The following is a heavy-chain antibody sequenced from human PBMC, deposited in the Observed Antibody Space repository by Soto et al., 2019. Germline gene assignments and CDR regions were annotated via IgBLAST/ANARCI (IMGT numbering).Heavy chain of an antibody. Sequence: PSETLYLTCSVSGGSVRSGSYYWTWIRQPPGKGLEWIGYIYQSGSTNYNASLKSRVTISIDTSKNQFFLKLNSVTAADTAVYYCARDSCGRHDYWGQGTLVTVSS. J-gene: IGHJ4*02. D-gene: IGHD2-21*01. CDR2: IYQSGST. CDR3: ARDSCGRHDY. CDR1: GGSVRSGSYY. V-gene: IGHV4-61*01.